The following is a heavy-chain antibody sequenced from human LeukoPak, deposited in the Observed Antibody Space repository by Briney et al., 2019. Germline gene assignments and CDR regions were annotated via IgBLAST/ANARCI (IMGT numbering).Heavy chain of an antibody. J-gene: IGHJ4*02. Sequence: PGGSLRLSCAASGFTFSSYGMHWVRQAPGKGLEWVAVISYDGSNKYYADSVKGRFTISRDNSKNTLYLQMNSLRAEDTAVYYCAKEITRWTTALTPDLDYWGQGTLVTVSS. CDR1: GFTFSSYG. V-gene: IGHV3-30*18. CDR2: ISYDGSNK. D-gene: IGHD4-11*01. CDR3: AKEITRWTTALTPDLDY.